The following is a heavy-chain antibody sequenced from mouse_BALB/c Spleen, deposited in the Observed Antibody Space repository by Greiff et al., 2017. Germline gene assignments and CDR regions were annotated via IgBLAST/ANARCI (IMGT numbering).Heavy chain of an antibody. V-gene: IGHV1-5*01. Sequence: VQLKQSGTVLARPGASVKMSCKASGYSFTSYWMHWVKQRPGQGLEWIGAIYPGNSDTSFNQKFKGKAKLTAVTSASTAYMELSSLTNEDSAVYYCTRYYGSSYYFDYWGQGTTLTVSS. J-gene: IGHJ2*01. CDR1: GYSFTSYW. CDR2: IYPGNSDT. D-gene: IGHD1-1*01. CDR3: TRYYGSSYYFDY.